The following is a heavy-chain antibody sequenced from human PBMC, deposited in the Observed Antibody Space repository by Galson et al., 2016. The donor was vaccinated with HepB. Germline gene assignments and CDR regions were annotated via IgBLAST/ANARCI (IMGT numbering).Heavy chain of an antibody. CDR3: AWLGCIAASGTKWIFDP. CDR2: IHPVDSDT. CDR1: GYSFPIYW. J-gene: IGHJ5*02. Sequence: QSGAEVKKPGDSLKISCKGSGYSFPIYWIAWVRQMPGKGLEWMGAIHPVDSDTRYSPSFQGQVTIPADKSLSTAYMQWTNLTASDTAMYFCAWLGCIAASGTKWIFDPWGQGTVFTVSA. V-gene: IGHV5-51*03. D-gene: IGHD6-13*01.